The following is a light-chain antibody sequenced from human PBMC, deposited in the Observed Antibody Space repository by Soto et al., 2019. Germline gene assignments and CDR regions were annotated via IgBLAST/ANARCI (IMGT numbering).Light chain of an antibody. J-gene: IGKJ1*01. CDR1: QSVSSN. CDR2: GAF. V-gene: IGKV3-15*01. CDR3: KQSNNWPRT. Sequence: EIVMTQSPATLSVSPGERTTLSCRASQSVSSNLAWYQQKPGQAPRLLIYGAFTRATGVPARFSGSGSGTEFTLTISSLQSEDFAVYYCKQSNNWPRTFGQGTKVDI.